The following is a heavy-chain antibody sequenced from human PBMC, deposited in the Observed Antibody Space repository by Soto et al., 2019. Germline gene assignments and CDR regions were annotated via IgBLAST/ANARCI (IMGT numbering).Heavy chain of an antibody. V-gene: IGHV4-34*01. CDR1: GGSLSSYY. D-gene: IGHD3-22*01. J-gene: IGHJ4*02. Sequence: LSLTCTVSGGSLSSYYWSWIRQPPGKGLDWVGEILHTGRTNYNPSLKSRVTISIDTSKSQFSLNLSSVTAADTAVYYCARGSEYYDIWGQGIVVTVSS. CDR2: ILHTGRT. CDR3: ARGSEYYDI.